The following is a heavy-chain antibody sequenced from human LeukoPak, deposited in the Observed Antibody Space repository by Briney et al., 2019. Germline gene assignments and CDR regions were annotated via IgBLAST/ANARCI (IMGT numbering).Heavy chain of an antibody. CDR1: GGTFSNSA. CDR2: IVPMFDTA. CDR3: ARGDTFGDSSGYYRSDDAFDI. J-gene: IGHJ3*02. Sequence: SVKVSCKASGGTFSNSAISWVRQAPGQGLEWMGGIVPMFDTADYAQKFQGRVTITAVESTSTAYMELSSLRADDTAVYYCARGDTFGDSSGYYRSDDAFDIWGQGTMVTVSS. D-gene: IGHD3-22*01. V-gene: IGHV1-69*13.